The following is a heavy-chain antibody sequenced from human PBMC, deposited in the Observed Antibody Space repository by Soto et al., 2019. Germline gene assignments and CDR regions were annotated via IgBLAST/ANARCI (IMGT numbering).Heavy chain of an antibody. CDR2: IYYSGST. Sequence: QVQLQESGPGLVKPSETLSLTCTVSGGSISNFYWSWIRQPPGKGLEWIGYIYYSGSTNYNPSLKSRVTISVDTSKNQCSLKLSSVTAADTAVYFCARRYGGNLDYWGQGTLVTVSS. V-gene: IGHV4-59*08. CDR3: ARRYGGNLDY. CDR1: GGSISNFY. J-gene: IGHJ4*02. D-gene: IGHD1-26*01.